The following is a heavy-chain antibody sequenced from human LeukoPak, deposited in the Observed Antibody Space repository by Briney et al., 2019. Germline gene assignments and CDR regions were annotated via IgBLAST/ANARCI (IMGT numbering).Heavy chain of an antibody. J-gene: IGHJ4*02. Sequence: PGGSLRLSCAASGFTFSSYGMHWVRQAPGKGLEWVAVIWYDGSNKYYADSVKGRFTISRDNSKNTLYLQMNSLRAEDTAVYYCARDLWFGELDFDYWGQGTLVTVSS. D-gene: IGHD3-10*01. CDR2: IWYDGSNK. CDR3: ARDLWFGELDFDY. CDR1: GFTFSSYG. V-gene: IGHV3-33*01.